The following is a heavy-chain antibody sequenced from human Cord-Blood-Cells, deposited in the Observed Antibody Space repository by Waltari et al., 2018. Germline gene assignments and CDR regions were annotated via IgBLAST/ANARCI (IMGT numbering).Heavy chain of an antibody. V-gene: IGHV1-18*01. J-gene: IGHJ6*02. CDR3: ARDEAGGGSYYYYYYGMDV. CDR2: ISAYNGNT. D-gene: IGHD1-26*01. Sequence: QVQLVQSGAEVKKPGASVKVSCKASGYTFTSSGISWVRQAPGQGLEWMGWISAYNGNTNYAKKLQGRVTMTTDTSTSTAYMELRSLRSDDTAVYYCARDEAGGGSYYYYYYGMDVWGQGTTVTVSS. CDR1: GYTFTSSG.